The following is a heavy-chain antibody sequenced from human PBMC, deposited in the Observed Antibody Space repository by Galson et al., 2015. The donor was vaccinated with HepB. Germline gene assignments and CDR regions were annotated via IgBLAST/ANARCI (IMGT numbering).Heavy chain of an antibody. CDR2: ISYDGSKK. CDR1: GFTFNNYG. D-gene: IGHD5-18*01. CDR3: AKARGYSYDYGMDV. V-gene: IGHV3-30*18. Sequence: SLRLSCAVSGFTFNNYGMHWVRQAPGKGLEWVAVISYDGSKKNYADTVKGRFTISRDNSKNTVYLQMNSLRAEDTAMYYCAKARGYSYDYGMDVWGQGTTVTVSS. J-gene: IGHJ6*02.